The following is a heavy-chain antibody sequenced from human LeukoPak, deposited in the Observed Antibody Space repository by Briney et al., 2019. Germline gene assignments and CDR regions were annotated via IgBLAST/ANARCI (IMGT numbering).Heavy chain of an antibody. Sequence: QPGRSLRLSCAASGFTFSSYAMHWVRQAPGKGLEWVAVISYDGSNKYYADSVKGRFTISRDKAKNSMYLQMNSLRAEDTAVYYCARETHVSDAFDIWGQGTMVSVSS. D-gene: IGHD5/OR15-5a*01. J-gene: IGHJ3*02. V-gene: IGHV3-30*04. CDR1: GFTFSSYA. CDR2: ISYDGSNK. CDR3: ARETHVSDAFDI.